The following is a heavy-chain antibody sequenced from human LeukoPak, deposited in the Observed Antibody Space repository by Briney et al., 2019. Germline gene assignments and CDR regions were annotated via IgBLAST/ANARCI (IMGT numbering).Heavy chain of an antibody. D-gene: IGHD2-8*01. Sequence: PGGSLRLSRAPSGFSFNYYWMSWVRQTPGKGLEWVANINQDGSEKHYVDSVKGRLTISRDNAKNSLFLQMNSLRVEDTAVYYCARDNGVQWSSHFMDVWGKGTTVIVSS. CDR2: INQDGSEK. J-gene: IGHJ6*03. CDR1: GFSFNYYW. V-gene: IGHV3-7*01. CDR3: ARDNGVQWSSHFMDV.